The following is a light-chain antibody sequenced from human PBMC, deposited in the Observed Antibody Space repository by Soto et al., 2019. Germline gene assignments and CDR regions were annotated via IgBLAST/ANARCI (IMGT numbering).Light chain of an antibody. CDR3: QQYNHWPLS. CDR1: QGLGTN. CDR2: AAS. Sequence: TVMTQSPATLSVSPGERATLSCRASQGLGTNLAWYQQRPGQAPRLLIYAASTRATGVPARFSGSGSETEFTPTITTLQSEDFEVYYCQQYNHWPLSLAVGTNVDIK. J-gene: IGKJ4*01. V-gene: IGKV3-15*01.